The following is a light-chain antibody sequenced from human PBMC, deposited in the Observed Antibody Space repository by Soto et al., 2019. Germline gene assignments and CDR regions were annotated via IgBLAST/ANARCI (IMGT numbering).Light chain of an antibody. Sequence: QSVLTQPPSVSGAPGQRVTISCTGSSSNIGAGYDVHWYQQLPGTAPKLLIYGNSNRPSGVPYRFSGSKSGTSASLASTGLQAEDEADYYCQSYESSLSGWVFGGGTKLTVL. V-gene: IGLV1-40*01. J-gene: IGLJ3*02. CDR1: SSNIGAGYD. CDR3: QSYESSLSGWV. CDR2: GNS.